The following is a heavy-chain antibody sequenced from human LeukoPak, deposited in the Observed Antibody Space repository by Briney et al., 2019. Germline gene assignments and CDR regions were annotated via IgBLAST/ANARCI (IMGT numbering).Heavy chain of an antibody. CDR3: AKLSSSSQTSFDY. Sequence: QPGGSLSLSCAASGFTFSSYAMSWVRQAPGKGLEWVSAISGSGGSTYYADSVKGRFTISRDNSKNTLYLQMNSLRAEDTAVYYCAKLSSSSQTSFDYWGQGTLVTVSS. J-gene: IGHJ4*02. CDR2: ISGSGGST. V-gene: IGHV3-23*01. D-gene: IGHD6-6*01. CDR1: GFTFSSYA.